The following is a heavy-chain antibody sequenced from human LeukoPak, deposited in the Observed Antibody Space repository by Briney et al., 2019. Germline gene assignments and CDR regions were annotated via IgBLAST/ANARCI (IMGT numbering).Heavy chain of an antibody. D-gene: IGHD6-13*01. CDR2: INPNSGGT. J-gene: IGHJ4*02. Sequence: SVKVSCKASGYTFTGYYMHWVRQAPGQGLEWMGWINPNSGGTNYAQKFQGRVTMTRDTSNSTAYMELRRLRSDDTAVYYCARGYSSSWYALDYWGQGTLVTV. CDR1: GYTFTGYY. V-gene: IGHV1-2*02. CDR3: ARGYSSSWYALDY.